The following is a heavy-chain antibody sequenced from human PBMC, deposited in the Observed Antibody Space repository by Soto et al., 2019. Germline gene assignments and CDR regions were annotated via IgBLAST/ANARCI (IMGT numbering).Heavy chain of an antibody. Sequence: QVQLQESGPGLVKPSQTLSLACTVSGGSIDTSDSYWSWIRQQPGKGLEWIGYIFHSGDTYYNPSLTSLLAFSVDTSKNLFSLRLTSVTVADTAIYFCARRPRITRGWHFDLWGRGTLVTVSS. J-gene: IGHJ2*01. CDR2: IFHSGDT. CDR3: ARRPRITRGWHFDL. V-gene: IGHV4-31*01. CDR1: GGSIDTSDSY. D-gene: IGHD1-20*01.